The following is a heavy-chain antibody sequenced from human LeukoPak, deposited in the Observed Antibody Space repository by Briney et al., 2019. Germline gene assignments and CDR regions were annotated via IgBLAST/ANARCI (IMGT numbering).Heavy chain of an antibody. D-gene: IGHD2-2*01. CDR1: GFTFSSYG. CDR3: ARPQTTIGVIPAALDY. CDR2: IWYDGSNK. J-gene: IGHJ4*02. V-gene: IGHV3-33*01. Sequence: GGSLRLSCAASGFTFSSYGMHWVRQAPGKGLEWVAVIWYDGSNKYYADSVKGRFTISRDNSKNTLYLQMNSLRAEDTAVYYCARPQTTIGVIPAALDYWSQGTLVTVSS.